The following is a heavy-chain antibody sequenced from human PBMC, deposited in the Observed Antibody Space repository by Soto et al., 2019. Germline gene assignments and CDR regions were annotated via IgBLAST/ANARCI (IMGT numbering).Heavy chain of an antibody. V-gene: IGHV5-51*03. CDR2: IYPGDSDT. J-gene: IGHJ6*02. CDR1: GYSFTSYW. D-gene: IGHD3-10*01. CDR3: ARAMIRGKNYYGMDV. Sequence: EVQLVQSGAEVKKPGESLKISCKGSGYSFTSYWIGWVRQIPGKGLEGMGIIYPGDSDTRYSPSFQGQVTISADKSISTSYLQWSSLKASDTAMYYCARAMIRGKNYYGMDVWGQGTTVTVSS.